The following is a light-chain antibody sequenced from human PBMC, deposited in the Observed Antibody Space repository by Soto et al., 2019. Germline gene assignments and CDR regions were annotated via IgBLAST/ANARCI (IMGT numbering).Light chain of an antibody. CDR1: QSVSSN. J-gene: IGKJ1*01. V-gene: IGKV3-15*01. Sequence: EIVMTQSPATLSVSPGERATLSCRASQSVSSNLVWYQQKPGQAPRLLIYGASTRATGIPARFSGSGSGTEFTLTISSLQSEDVAVYYCQQQNNWPPWTFGQGNKVEIK. CDR3: QQQNNWPPWT. CDR2: GAS.